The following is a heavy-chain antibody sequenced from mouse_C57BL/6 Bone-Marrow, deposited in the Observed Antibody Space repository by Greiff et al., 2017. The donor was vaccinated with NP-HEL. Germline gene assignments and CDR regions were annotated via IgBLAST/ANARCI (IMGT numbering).Heavy chain of an antibody. CDR2: IHPNSGST. CDR3: ARMEDNIGYYFDC. Sequence: QVQLQQPGAELVKPGASVKLSCKASGYTFTSYWMHWVKQRPGQGLEWIGMIHPNSGSTNYNEKFKSKATLTVDKSSSTTYMQLSSLTSEYSAVYYCARMEDNIGYYFDCWGQGTTLTVSS. V-gene: IGHV1-64*01. CDR1: GYTFTSYW. J-gene: IGHJ2*01. D-gene: IGHD2-14*01.